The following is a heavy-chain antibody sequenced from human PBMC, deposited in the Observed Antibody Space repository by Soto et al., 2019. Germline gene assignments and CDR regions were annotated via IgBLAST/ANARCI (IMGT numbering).Heavy chain of an antibody. CDR2: IPYDGSNK. J-gene: IGHJ6*02. CDR3: ARXFYDILTGFSLDSGMDV. Sequence: GESLRLSCAASGFTFSGYAMHLVRQAPGKGLEWVAVIPYDGSNKYYADSVKGRFTISRDNSKNTLYLQMNSLRAEDTAVYYCARXFYDILTGFSLDSGMDVWGQGTTVTVSS. V-gene: IGHV3-30-3*01. CDR1: GFTFSGYA. D-gene: IGHD3-9*01.